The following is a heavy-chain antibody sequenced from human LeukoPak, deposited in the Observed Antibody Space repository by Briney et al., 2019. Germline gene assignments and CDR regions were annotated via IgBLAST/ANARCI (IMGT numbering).Heavy chain of an antibody. CDR2: INPNSGGT. D-gene: IGHD5-18*01. J-gene: IGHJ4*02. V-gene: IGHV1-2*02. Sequence: GASVKVSCKASGYIFTSYYMHWVRQAPGQGLEWMGWINPNSGGTNYAQKFQGRVTMTRDTSISTAYMELSRLRSDDTAVYYCARVRKSWIQLWSLDYWGQGTLVTVSS. CDR1: GYIFTSYY. CDR3: ARVRKSWIQLWSLDY.